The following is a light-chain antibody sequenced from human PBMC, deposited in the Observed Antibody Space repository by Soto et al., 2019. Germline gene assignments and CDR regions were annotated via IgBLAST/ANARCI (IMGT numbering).Light chain of an antibody. J-gene: IGLJ2*01. CDR3: SSYAGSNNLV. CDR2: EVS. V-gene: IGLV2-8*01. CDR1: SSDVGGYNY. Sequence: QSVLTQPPSASGSPGQSVTISCTGTSSDVGGYNYVSWYQQHPGKAPKLMIYEVSKRPSGVPDRFSGSKSGNTASLTVSGXXXXDXADYYCSSYAGSNNLVFGGGTKLTVL.